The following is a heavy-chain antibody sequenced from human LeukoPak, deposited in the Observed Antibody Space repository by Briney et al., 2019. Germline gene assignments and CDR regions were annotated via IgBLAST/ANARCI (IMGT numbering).Heavy chain of an antibody. V-gene: IGHV1-69*13. CDR1: RDTFTRCA. CDR2: IIPIDGTA. CDR3: ARDPGAPVRAFDI. J-gene: IGHJ3*02. Sequence: AASVKVSCKASRDTFTRCAFSGVRQAPGQGLEWMGGIIPIDGTANFAQKFQGRVTITADQSTSTAYMELSSLRSEDTAIYYCARDPGAPVRAFDIWGQGTLVTVSS. D-gene: IGHD3-10*01.